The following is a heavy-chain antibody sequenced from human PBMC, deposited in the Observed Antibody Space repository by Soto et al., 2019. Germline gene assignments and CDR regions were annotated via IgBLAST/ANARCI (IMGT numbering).Heavy chain of an antibody. CDR1: GFTVSSNY. J-gene: IGHJ3*02. V-gene: IGHV3-66*02. CDR2: IYSGGST. D-gene: IGHD2-21*01. CDR3: PRLPRVGDPDDAFDI. Sequence: GGSLRLSCAASGFTVSSNYMSWVRQAPGKGLEWVSVIYSGGSTYSADSGKGRFPISRDNSKNTLYLQMNSLRAEDSYVYSCPRLPRVGDPDDAFDIWGQGTMVTVSS.